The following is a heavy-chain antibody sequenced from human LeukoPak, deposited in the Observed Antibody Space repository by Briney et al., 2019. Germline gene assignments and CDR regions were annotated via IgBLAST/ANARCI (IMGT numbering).Heavy chain of an antibody. CDR3: ATHGYSELRYFDWSTNE. D-gene: IGHD3-9*01. V-gene: IGHV3-9*02. CDR1: GFTSDDYA. Sequence: GGSLRLSGAASGFTSDDYAMHWVRQAPGKGLEWVSGISWNSGSIGYADSVKGRFTISRDNAKKSLYLQMDSLRAEDTAVYYCATHGYSELRYFDWSTNEWGQGTLVTVSS. J-gene: IGHJ4*02. CDR2: ISWNSGSI.